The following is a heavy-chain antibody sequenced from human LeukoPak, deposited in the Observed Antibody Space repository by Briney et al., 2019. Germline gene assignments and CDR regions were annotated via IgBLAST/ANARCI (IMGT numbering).Heavy chain of an antibody. CDR3: AKDSDSSSWYGGTWFDP. J-gene: IGHJ5*02. Sequence: GGSLRLSCAASGFTFSSYAMSWVRQAPGKGLEWVSAISGSGGSTYYADSVKGRFTISRDNSKNTLYLQMNSLRAEDTAVYYCAKDSDSSSWYGGTWFDPWGQGTLVTVSS. V-gene: IGHV3-23*01. D-gene: IGHD6-13*01. CDR2: ISGSGGST. CDR1: GFTFSSYA.